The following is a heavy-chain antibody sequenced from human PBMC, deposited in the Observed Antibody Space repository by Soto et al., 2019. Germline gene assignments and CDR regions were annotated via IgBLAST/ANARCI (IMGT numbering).Heavy chain of an antibody. J-gene: IGHJ5*02. CDR3: ARNRWLDT. CDR1: GGSISSSDW. V-gene: IGHV4-4*02. CDR2: IYHGGNT. Sequence: QVQLQESGPGLVKPSGTLSLTCAVSGGSISSSDWCSWVRQPPGKGLEWIGEIYHGGNTNYNPSLKRRLTISIDKSKNQFSLKLTSVTAADTAVYYCARNRWLDTWGQGTLVTVSS.